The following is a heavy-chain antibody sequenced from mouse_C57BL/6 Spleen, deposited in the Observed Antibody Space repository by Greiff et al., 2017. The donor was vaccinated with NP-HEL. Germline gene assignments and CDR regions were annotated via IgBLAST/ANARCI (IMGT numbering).Heavy chain of an antibody. J-gene: IGHJ1*03. CDR3: ATSTTVVARYFDV. CDR2: INPGSGGT. Sequence: QVQLQQSGAELVRPGTSVKVSCKASGYAFTNYLIEWVKQRPGQGLEWIGVINPGSGGTNYNEKFKGKATLTADKSSSTAYMQLSSLTSEDSAVYFCATSTTVVARYFDVWGTGTTVTVSS. CDR1: GYAFTNYL. V-gene: IGHV1-54*01. D-gene: IGHD1-1*01.